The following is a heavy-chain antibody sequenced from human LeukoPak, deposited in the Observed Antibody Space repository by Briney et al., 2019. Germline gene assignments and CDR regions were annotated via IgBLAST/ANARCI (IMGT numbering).Heavy chain of an antibody. J-gene: IGHJ4*02. Sequence: GGSLRLSCAASGFTFSSYSTSWVRQVPGKGLEWVSVIGSGGSGGTSYADSVRGRFTMSRDDSKNTLFLQMNSLRAEDTAVYYCAKRGCDTTTCSYYFDYWGRGTLVTVSS. CDR3: AKRGCDTTTCSYYFDY. CDR1: GFTFSSYS. D-gene: IGHD2-2*01. V-gene: IGHV3-23*01. CDR2: IGSGGSGGT.